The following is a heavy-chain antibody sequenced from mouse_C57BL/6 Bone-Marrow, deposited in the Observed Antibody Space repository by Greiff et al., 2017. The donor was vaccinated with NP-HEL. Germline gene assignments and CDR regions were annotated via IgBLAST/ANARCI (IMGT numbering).Heavy chain of an antibody. CDR1: GYTFTSYW. Sequence: QVQLQQPGAELVRPGSSVKLSCKASGYTFTSYWMDWVKQRPGQGLEWIGNIYPSDSETHYNQKFKDKATLTVDKSSSTAYMQLSSLTSEDSAVYYCARDSNYSKLAYWGQGTLVTVSA. J-gene: IGHJ3*01. CDR3: ARDSNYSKLAY. V-gene: IGHV1-61*01. D-gene: IGHD2-12*01. CDR2: IYPSDSET.